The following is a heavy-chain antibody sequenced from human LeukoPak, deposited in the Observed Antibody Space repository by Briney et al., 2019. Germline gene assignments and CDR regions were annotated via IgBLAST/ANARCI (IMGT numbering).Heavy chain of an antibody. Sequence: PGGSLRLSCAASGFTFDDYAMHWVRHAPGKGLEWVSGISWNSGSIVYADSVKGRFTISRDNAKNSLYLQMNSLRAEDTALYYCAKDMTAATTHNFDYWGQGTLVTVSS. CDR2: ISWNSGSI. V-gene: IGHV3-9*01. CDR3: AKDMTAATTHNFDY. J-gene: IGHJ4*02. CDR1: GFTFDDYA. D-gene: IGHD2-15*01.